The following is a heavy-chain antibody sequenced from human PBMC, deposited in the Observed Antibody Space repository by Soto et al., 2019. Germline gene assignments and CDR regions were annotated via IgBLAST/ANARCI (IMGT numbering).Heavy chain of an antibody. D-gene: IGHD4-4*01. CDR3: ARVATVTTNYWFDP. Sequence: PLILACPASGFTFGRYWMSWVRQAPGKGLEWLATIKMDASEKKYVDSVKGRFTMSRDNAKNSLYLQINSLRAEDTAVYYCARVATVTTNYWFDPWGQGTLVTVSS. J-gene: IGHJ5*02. CDR1: GFTFGRYW. CDR2: IKMDASEK. V-gene: IGHV3-7*01.